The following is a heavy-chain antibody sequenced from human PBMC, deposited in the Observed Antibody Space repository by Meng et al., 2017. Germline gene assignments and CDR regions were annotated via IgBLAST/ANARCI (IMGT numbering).Heavy chain of an antibody. CDR3: ARAHSSGWYSFFDY. Sequence: GQLVVYGSEVKEPGASVKVSCKASGYTYSTYGMNWVREAPGQGLGWMGWSNTKTGKPTYAQSFTGRLAFSLDTSARTAFLQINSLKAEDTAVYYCARAHSSGWYSFFDYWGQGTLVTVSS. V-gene: IGHV7-4-1*02. CDR1: GYTYSTYG. CDR2: SNTKTGKP. D-gene: IGHD6-19*01. J-gene: IGHJ4*02.